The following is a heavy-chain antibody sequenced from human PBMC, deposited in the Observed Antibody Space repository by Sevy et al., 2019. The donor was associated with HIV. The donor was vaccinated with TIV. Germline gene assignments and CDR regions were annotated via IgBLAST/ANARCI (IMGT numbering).Heavy chain of an antibody. CDR2: FSSTSAYI. V-gene: IGHV3-21*01. J-gene: IGHJ4*02. D-gene: IGHD1-1*01. CDR1: GFTFSSYR. CDR3: ARAVLEISTWRSDY. Sequence: GGSLRLTCAASGFTFSSYRMTWVRQAPGKGLEWVSCFSSTSAYINYADSVKGRFTISRDNAKNLLYLQMDSLRAEDTAVYYCARAVLEISTWRSDYWGQGTLVTVSS.